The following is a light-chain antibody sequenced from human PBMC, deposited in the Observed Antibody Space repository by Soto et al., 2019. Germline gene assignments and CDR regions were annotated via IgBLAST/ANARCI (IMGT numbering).Light chain of an antibody. V-gene: IGLV2-14*01. Sequence: QSALTQPASVSGSPGQSIAISCTGTSSDVGGYNYVSWYQQHPGKTPNLMIYDVSNRPSGVSNRFSGSKSGNTASLTISGLQGEEGADYYGSSYTSSSTWVFGGGTKLTVL. CDR2: DVS. J-gene: IGLJ3*02. CDR3: SSYTSSSTWV. CDR1: SSDVGGYNY.